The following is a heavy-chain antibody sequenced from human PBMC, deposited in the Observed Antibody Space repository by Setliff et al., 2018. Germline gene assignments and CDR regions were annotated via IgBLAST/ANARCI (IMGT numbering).Heavy chain of an antibody. Sequence: SETLSLTCTVAGGSISSGGYYWSWIRQHPGKGLEWIGYIYYNGSTSYYNPSLKSRVTISVDTSKNQFSLKLSSVTAADTAVYYCARGRAGHSGHWGQGTLVTVS. V-gene: IGHV4-31*03. J-gene: IGHJ4*02. CDR3: ARGRAGHSGH. CDR1: GGSISSGGYY. D-gene: IGHD6-19*01. CDR2: IYYNGSTS.